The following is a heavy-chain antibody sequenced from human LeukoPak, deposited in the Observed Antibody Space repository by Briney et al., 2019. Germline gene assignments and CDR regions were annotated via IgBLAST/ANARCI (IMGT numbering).Heavy chain of an antibody. CDR3: ARHGTYYYDSSGYYGGETDAFDI. J-gene: IGHJ3*02. Sequence: SLTCTVSGGSISSSSYYWGWIRQPPGKGLEWIGLTAVGRSTYYNPSLKSRVTISVETSKNQYSLKLSSVTAADTAVYYCARHGTYYYDSSGYYGGETDAFDIWGQGT. V-gene: IGHV4-39*01. D-gene: IGHD3-22*01. CDR2: TAVGRST. CDR1: GGSISSSSYY.